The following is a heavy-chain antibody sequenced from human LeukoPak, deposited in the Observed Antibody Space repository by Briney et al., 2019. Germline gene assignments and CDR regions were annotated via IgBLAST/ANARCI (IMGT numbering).Heavy chain of an antibody. J-gene: IGHJ4*02. V-gene: IGHV1-69*13. D-gene: IGHD3-22*01. CDR2: IIPIFRTA. CDR3: ARALRYYSDSSGYAFDY. CDR1: GGTFRSFA. Sequence: GASVKVSCKASGGTFRSFAISWVRQAPGQGLEWMGGIIPIFRTANYAQKFQGRVTITADESTSTAYMELGSLSSEDTAVYYCARALRYYSDSSGYAFDYWGQGTLVTVSS.